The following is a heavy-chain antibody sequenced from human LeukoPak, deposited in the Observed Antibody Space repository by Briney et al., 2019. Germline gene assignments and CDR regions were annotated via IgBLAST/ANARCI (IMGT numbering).Heavy chain of an antibody. CDR3: ARPILRWSYDAFDI. CDR1: GFTFSSYW. Sequence: GGSLRLSCAASGFTFSSYWMSWVRQAPGKGLEWVANIKQDGSEKYYVDSVKGRFTISRDNAKTSLYLQMNSLRAEDTAVYYCARPILRWSYDAFDIWGQGTMVTVSS. CDR2: IKQDGSEK. D-gene: IGHD4-23*01. J-gene: IGHJ3*02. V-gene: IGHV3-7*01.